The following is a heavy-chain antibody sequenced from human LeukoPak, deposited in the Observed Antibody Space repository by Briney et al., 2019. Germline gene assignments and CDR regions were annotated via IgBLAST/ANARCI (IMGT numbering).Heavy chain of an antibody. CDR2: INPNTGVT. CDR3: ARVQGTLQYCTTISCYNMDY. Sequence: ASVKVSCKASGYTLTDSYLHWLRQAPGQGLEWMGWINPNTGVTSYAQKFQGRVTMTRDTSINTAYMDLSSPRSDDTAVYYCARVQGTLQYCTTISCYNMDYWGQGFLVTVSS. CDR1: GYTLTDSY. V-gene: IGHV1-2*02. J-gene: IGHJ4*02. D-gene: IGHD2-8*01.